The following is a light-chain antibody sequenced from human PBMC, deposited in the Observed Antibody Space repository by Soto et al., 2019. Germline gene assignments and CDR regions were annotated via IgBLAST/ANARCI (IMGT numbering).Light chain of an antibody. J-gene: IGKJ2*01. V-gene: IGKV1-5*03. CDR2: KAT. CDR3: QQYNDYQYT. CDR1: QSITTW. Sequence: DIQMTQSPSTLSASVGDRVTITCRASQSITTWLAWYQQKPGKAPKLLIYKATNLHSGVPSRFSGSGSGTEFSLNITSLQAEDFAIYYCQQYNDYQYTFGQGTKLEIK.